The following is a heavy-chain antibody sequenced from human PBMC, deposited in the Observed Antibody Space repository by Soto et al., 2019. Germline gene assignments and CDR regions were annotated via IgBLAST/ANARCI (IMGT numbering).Heavy chain of an antibody. D-gene: IGHD6-13*01. J-gene: IGHJ4*02. Sequence: GASVKVSCKVSGCTLTELSMHWVRQAPGKGLEWMGGFDPEDGETIYAQKFQGRVTMTEDTSTDTAYMELSSLRSEDTAVYYCATPPLAAAGTSNFDYWGQGTLVTVSS. CDR1: GCTLTELS. CDR2: FDPEDGET. CDR3: ATPPLAAAGTSNFDY. V-gene: IGHV1-24*01.